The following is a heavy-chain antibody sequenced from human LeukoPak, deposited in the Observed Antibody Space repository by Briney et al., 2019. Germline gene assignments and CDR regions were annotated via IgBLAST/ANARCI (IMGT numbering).Heavy chain of an antibody. D-gene: IGHD2-8*01. V-gene: IGHV3-33*01. CDR2: IWYDGRNK. J-gene: IGHJ3*02. CDR3: ARANRGDAFDI. CDR1: GFTFSSYG. Sequence: AGGSLRLSCAASGFTFSSYGMHWVRQAPGKGLEWVAVIWYDGRNKFYADSLKGRFTISRDNSKNTLYLQMNSLRAEDTAVYYCARANRGDAFDIWGQGTLVTVSS.